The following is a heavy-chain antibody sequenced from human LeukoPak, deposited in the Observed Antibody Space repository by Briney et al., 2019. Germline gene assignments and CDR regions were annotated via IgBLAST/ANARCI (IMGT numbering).Heavy chain of an antibody. V-gene: IGHV3-33*01. D-gene: IGHD6-13*01. CDR1: GFTFSSYG. J-gene: IGHJ4*02. Sequence: GGSLRLSCAASGFTFSSYGMHWVRQAPGKGLEWAAVIWYDGSNKYYADSVKGRFTISRDNSKNTLYLQMNSLRAEDTAVYYCARDEWAAAGTVYWGQGTLVTVSS. CDR2: IWYDGSNK. CDR3: ARDEWAAAGTVY.